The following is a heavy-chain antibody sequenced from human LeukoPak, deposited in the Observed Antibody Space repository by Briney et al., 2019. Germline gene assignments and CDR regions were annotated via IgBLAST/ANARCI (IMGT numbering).Heavy chain of an antibody. CDR1: GDSVSSNSAA. CDR3: ARGTYYYGSGSSTKAFDI. CDR2: TYYRFKWYN. V-gene: IGHV6-1*01. D-gene: IGHD3-10*01. Sequence: SQTLSLTCAISGDSVSSNSAAWNWIRQSPSRGLEWLGRTYYRFKWYNDYAVSVKSRITINPDTSKNQFSLQLNSVTPEDTAVYYCARGTYYYGSGSSTKAFDIWGQGTMVTVSS. J-gene: IGHJ3*02.